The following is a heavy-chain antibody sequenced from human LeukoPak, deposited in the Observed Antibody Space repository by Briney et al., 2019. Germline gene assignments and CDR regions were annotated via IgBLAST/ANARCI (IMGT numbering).Heavy chain of an antibody. V-gene: IGHV3-15*01. CDR3: WYYYGSGSSVNFDY. Sequence: GGSLRLSCAASGFTFSNAWMSWVRQAPGKGLEWVGRIKSKTEGGTTDYAAPVKGRFTISRDDSKNTLYLQMNSLKTEDTAVYYCWYYYGSGSSVNFDYWGQGTLVTVSS. CDR1: GFTFSNAW. CDR2: IKSKTEGGTT. D-gene: IGHD3-10*01. J-gene: IGHJ4*02.